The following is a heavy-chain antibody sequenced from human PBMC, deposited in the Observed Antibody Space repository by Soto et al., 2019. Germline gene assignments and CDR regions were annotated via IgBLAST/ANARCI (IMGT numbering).Heavy chain of an antibody. CDR1: GGSISSGGYY. D-gene: IGHD5-18*01. V-gene: IGHV4-31*03. Sequence: QVQLQESGPGLVKPSQTLSLTCTVSGGSISSGGYYWSLIRQHPGKGLEWIGYIYYSGSTYYNPSLTRRVTISVDTSKNQSSLKLSSVTAADTAVYYCARAYSYGSNWFDPGGQGTLVTVSS. CDR2: IYYSGST. CDR3: ARAYSYGSNWFDP. J-gene: IGHJ5*02.